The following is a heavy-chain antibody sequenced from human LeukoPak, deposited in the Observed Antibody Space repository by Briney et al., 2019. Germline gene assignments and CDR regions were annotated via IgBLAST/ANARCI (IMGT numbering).Heavy chain of an antibody. CDR3: AKEGVTHQVDY. CDR2: ISGSGGST. J-gene: IGHJ4*02. Sequence: GGALRLSCTASGFIFRDYVMSWVRQAPGKGLEWVSAISGSGGSTYYADSVKGRFTISRDNSKNTLYLQMNSLRAEDTAVYYCAKEGVTHQVDYWGQGTLVTVSS. CDR1: GFIFRDYV. V-gene: IGHV3-23*01. D-gene: IGHD3-10*01.